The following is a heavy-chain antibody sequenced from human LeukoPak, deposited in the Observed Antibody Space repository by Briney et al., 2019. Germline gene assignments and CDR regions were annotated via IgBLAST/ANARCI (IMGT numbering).Heavy chain of an antibody. CDR2: TDGGGEDT. D-gene: IGHD1-7*01. CDR1: GFTFSNFA. J-gene: IGHJ4*02. V-gene: IGHV3-23*01. Sequence: GGSLRLSCAASGFTFSNFAMTWVRQAPGKGLEWVSSTDGGGEDTYYADSVTGRFTISRDNSKDTLFLQMNSLRAEETAVYFCAKDAIPRNSLWDFFDTLGQGTLVTVAS. CDR3: AKDAIPRNSLWDFFDT.